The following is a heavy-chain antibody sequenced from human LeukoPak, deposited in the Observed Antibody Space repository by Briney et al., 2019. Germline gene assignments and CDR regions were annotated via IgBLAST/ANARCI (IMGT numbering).Heavy chain of an antibody. Sequence: GASVKVSCEASGYSFTGYYIYWLRQAPGQGLEWMGWINPNSGDSDSAQRLQGRVTMTRDTSINTAYMELRSLRSDDTAVYYCASKATIDYWGQGTLVTVSS. CDR1: GYSFTGYY. CDR2: INPNSGDS. V-gene: IGHV1-2*02. J-gene: IGHJ4*02. D-gene: IGHD5-12*01. CDR3: ASKATIDY.